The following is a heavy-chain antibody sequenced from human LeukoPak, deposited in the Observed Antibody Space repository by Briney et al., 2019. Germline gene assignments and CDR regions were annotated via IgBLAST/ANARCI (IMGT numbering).Heavy chain of an antibody. Sequence: PSETLSLTCTVSGGSISSYYWSWIRQPPGKGLEWIGYIYYSGSTNYNPSLKSRVTISVDTSKNQFSLKLSSVTAADTAVYYCAREMATKAYVIDYWGQGTLVTVSS. V-gene: IGHV4-59*01. J-gene: IGHJ4*02. CDR1: GGSISSYY. CDR3: AREMATKAYVIDY. D-gene: IGHD5-24*01. CDR2: IYYSGST.